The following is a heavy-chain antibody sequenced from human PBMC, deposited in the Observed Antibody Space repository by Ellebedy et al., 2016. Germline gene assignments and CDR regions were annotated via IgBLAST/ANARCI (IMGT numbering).Heavy chain of an antibody. Sequence: ASVKVSXXASGYTFTSYYMHWVRQAPGQGLEWMGIINPSGGSTSYAQKFQGTVTMTRDTATSTVYMELSSLRSEDTAVYYCARISSGIDYWGQGTLVTVSS. J-gene: IGHJ4*02. CDR3: ARISSGIDY. CDR1: GYTFTSYY. CDR2: INPSGGST. D-gene: IGHD6-19*01. V-gene: IGHV1-46*01.